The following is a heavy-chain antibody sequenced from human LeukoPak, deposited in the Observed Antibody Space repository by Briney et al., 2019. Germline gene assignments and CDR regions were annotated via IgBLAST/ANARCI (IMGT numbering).Heavy chain of an antibody. D-gene: IGHD3-10*01. V-gene: IGHV4-39*07. Sequence: SGTLSLTCAVSGGSISSSSYYWGWIRQPPGKGLEWIGSIYYSGSTYYNPSLKSRVTMSVDTAKNQFSLKLSSVTAADTAVYYCASNKIGDLLFDYWGQGTLVTVSS. CDR3: ASNKIGDLLFDY. CDR1: GGSISSSSYY. J-gene: IGHJ4*02. CDR2: IYYSGST.